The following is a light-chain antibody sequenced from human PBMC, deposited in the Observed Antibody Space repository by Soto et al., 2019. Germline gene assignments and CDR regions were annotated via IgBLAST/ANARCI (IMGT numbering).Light chain of an antibody. CDR2: EVS. CDR3: SSFTGSSTRV. CDR1: SSDVGAYNY. Sequence: QSALTQPASVSGSPGQSITISCTGSSSDVGAYNYVSWYQQYPGKAPKLLIFEVSNRPSGVSNRFSGSKSGNTASLTISGLQTEDEADYYFSSFTGSSTRVFGGGTKLTV. J-gene: IGLJ3*02. V-gene: IGLV2-14*01.